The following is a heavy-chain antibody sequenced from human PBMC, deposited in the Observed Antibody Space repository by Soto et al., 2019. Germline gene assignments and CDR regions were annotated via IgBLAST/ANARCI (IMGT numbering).Heavy chain of an antibody. CDR3: AREGLAAAGPSFDY. Sequence: EXQLVESGGGXXXXGGXXXXXCXAXXXXXXXXSMNXXXXXXGXGLEWVSSISSSSSYIYYADSVKGRFTISRDNAKNSLYLQMNSLRAEDTAVYYCAREGLAAAGPSFDYWGLGTLVTVSS. CDR1: XXXXXXXS. J-gene: IGHJ4*02. V-gene: IGHV3-21*01. CDR2: ISSSSSYI. D-gene: IGHD6-13*01.